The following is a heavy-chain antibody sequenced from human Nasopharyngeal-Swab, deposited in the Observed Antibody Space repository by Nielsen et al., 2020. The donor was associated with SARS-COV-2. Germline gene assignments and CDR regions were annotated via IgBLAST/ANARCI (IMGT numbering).Heavy chain of an antibody. Sequence: ASVKVSCKASGCTFTSYDINWVRQATGQGLEWMGWMNPNSGNTGYAQKFQGRVTMTRNTSISTAYMELSSLRSEDTAVYYCVIVVVPAATYYYMDVWGKGTTVTVSS. CDR3: VIVVVPAATYYYMDV. CDR1: GCTFTSYD. D-gene: IGHD2-2*01. J-gene: IGHJ6*03. CDR2: MNPNSGNT. V-gene: IGHV1-8*01.